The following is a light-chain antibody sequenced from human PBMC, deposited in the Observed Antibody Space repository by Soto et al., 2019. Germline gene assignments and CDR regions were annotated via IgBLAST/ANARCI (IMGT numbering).Light chain of an antibody. CDR2: EVS. CDR1: SSDVGAYNY. V-gene: IGLV2-14*01. CDR3: SSYTSSNTLV. Sequence: ALTQPASVSGSPGQSITISCTGTSSDVGAYNYVSWYQQHPGKAPKLMIFEVSDRPSGVSNRFSGSKSGNTASLTISGLQAEDEADYYCSSYTSSNTLVFGGGTKVTVL. J-gene: IGLJ2*01.